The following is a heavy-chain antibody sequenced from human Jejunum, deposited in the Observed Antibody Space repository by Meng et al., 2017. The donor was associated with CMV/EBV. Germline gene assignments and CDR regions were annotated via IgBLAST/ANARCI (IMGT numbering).Heavy chain of an antibody. Sequence: VHSVRLRGEWKKLGAPRKVSSKASGYTFTHHGISWIRQAPGQGLEWLGWISCYNGDTIYAQKVQGRFTMTMDKSASTAYMDLRSLRSDDTAIYYCARDPSNTSGRYAYFDSWGQGTLVTVSS. CDR1: GYTFTHHG. J-gene: IGHJ4*02. CDR2: ISCYNGDT. V-gene: IGHV1-18*01. CDR3: ARDPSNTSGRYAYFDS. D-gene: IGHD6-19*01.